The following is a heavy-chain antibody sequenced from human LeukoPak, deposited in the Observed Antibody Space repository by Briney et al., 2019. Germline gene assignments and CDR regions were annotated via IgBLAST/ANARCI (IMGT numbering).Heavy chain of an antibody. CDR2: IYTSGST. D-gene: IGHD4-11*01. CDR1: GGSISSYY. Sequence: SETLSLTCTVSGGSISSYYWSWIRQPAGKGLEWIGRIYTSGSTNYNPSLKSRVIMSVDTSKNQFSLKLSSVTAADTAVYYCARGYSNLNWFDPWGQGTLVTVSS. J-gene: IGHJ5*02. V-gene: IGHV4-4*07. CDR3: ARGYSNLNWFDP.